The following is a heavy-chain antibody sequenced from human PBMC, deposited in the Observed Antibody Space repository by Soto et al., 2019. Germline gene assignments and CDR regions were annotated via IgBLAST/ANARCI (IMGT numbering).Heavy chain of an antibody. V-gene: IGHV1-18*01. CDR3: ARDPVAGTYFDY. J-gene: IGHJ4*02. Sequence: QVQLVQSGAEVKKPGASVKVSCKASGYTFISYGISWVRQAPGQGLEWMGWINAFNGNTNYAQKLQGRVTMTRDTTTSTASMEMRSLRSDDTAVYYCARDPVAGTYFDYWGQGTLVTVSS. CDR1: GYTFISYG. D-gene: IGHD6-19*01. CDR2: INAFNGNT.